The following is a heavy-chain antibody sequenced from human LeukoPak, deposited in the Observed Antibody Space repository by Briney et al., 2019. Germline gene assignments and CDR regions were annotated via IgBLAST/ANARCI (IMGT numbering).Heavy chain of an antibody. CDR1: GYSFTSYW. Sequence: GESLKISCQGSGYSFTSYWIGWVRQMPGKGLEWMGIIYPGDSDTRYSPSFQGQVTISADKSISTAYLQWSSLKASDTAMYYCASFLSSWYGAFDIWGQGTMVTVSS. CDR3: ASFLSSWYGAFDI. V-gene: IGHV5-51*01. D-gene: IGHD6-13*01. CDR2: IYPGDSDT. J-gene: IGHJ3*02.